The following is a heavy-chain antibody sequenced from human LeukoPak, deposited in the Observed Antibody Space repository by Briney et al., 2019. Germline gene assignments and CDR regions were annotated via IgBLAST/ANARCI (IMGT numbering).Heavy chain of an antibody. CDR3: AKTSVGEGRVIGSGYFDN. J-gene: IGHJ4*02. CDR1: GFTFSNHA. CDR2: ISGSGTVT. V-gene: IGHV3-23*01. D-gene: IGHD1-26*01. Sequence: GGSLRLSCAASGFTFSNHAMNWVRQAPGKGLEWVSIISGSGTVTYYADSVKGRFTISRDNSKNTLYLQMNSLRAEDTAVYYCAKTSVGEGRVIGSGYFDNWGQGTLVTVSS.